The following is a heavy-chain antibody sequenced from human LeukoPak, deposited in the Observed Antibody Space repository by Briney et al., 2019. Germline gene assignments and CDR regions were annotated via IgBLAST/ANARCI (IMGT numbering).Heavy chain of an antibody. CDR1: GFTVSSNY. CDR2: IYSGGST. V-gene: IGHV3-53*01. CDR3: ARGPPYGSRSDYFDY. Sequence: PGGSLRLSCAVSGFTVSSNYMSWVRQAPGKGLEWVSVIYSGGSTYYADSVKGRFSISRDNSKNTLNLQMKSLRAEDTAVYYCARGPPYGSRSDYFDYWGQGTLVTVSS. D-gene: IGHD3-10*01. J-gene: IGHJ4*02.